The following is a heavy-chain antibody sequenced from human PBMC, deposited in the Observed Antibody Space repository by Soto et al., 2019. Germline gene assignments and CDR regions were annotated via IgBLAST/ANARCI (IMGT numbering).Heavy chain of an antibody. D-gene: IGHD1-7*01. CDR3: ARDLERWYNWNYADAFDI. CDR2: ISSSGSTI. Sequence: GGSLRLSCAASGFTFSSYEMNWVRQAPGKGLEWVSYISSSGSTIYYADSVKGRFTISRDNAKNSLYLQMNSLRAEDTAVYYCARDLERWYNWNYADAFDIWGQGTMVTVSS. V-gene: IGHV3-48*03. J-gene: IGHJ3*02. CDR1: GFTFSSYE.